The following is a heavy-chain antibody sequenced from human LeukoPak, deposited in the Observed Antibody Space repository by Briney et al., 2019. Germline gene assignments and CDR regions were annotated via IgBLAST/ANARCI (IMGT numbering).Heavy chain of an antibody. Sequence: SQTLSLTCTVSGGSISSYYWSWIRQPPGKGLEWIGYIYYSGSTNYNPSLKSRVTISVDTSKNQFSLKLSSVTAADTAVYYCARIFPGIAVAGGAGWFDPWGQGTLVTVSS. D-gene: IGHD6-19*01. CDR3: ARIFPGIAVAGGAGWFDP. CDR2: IYYSGST. V-gene: IGHV4-59*12. CDR1: GGSISSYY. J-gene: IGHJ5*02.